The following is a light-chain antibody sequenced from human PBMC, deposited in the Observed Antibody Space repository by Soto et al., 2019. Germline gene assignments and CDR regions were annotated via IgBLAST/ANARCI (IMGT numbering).Light chain of an antibody. CDR2: DVS. J-gene: IGLJ1*01. CDR3: SSYTSSSIPYV. V-gene: IGLV2-14*01. CDR1: NSDVGGYNF. Sequence: QSALTQPASVSGSPGQSITISRTGTNSDVGGYNFVSWYQQHPGKAPKLMIYDVSNRPSGVSNRFSGSKSGNTASLNISGLQAEDEADYYCSSYTSSSIPYVFGIGTKLTVL.